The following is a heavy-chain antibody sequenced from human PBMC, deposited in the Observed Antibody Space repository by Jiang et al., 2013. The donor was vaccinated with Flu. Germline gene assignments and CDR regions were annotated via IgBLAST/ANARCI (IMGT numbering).Heavy chain of an antibody. CDR2: LLHGGT. J-gene: IGHJ5*02. V-gene: IGHV4-61*01. CDR3: ARVDSSGYYLYNWFDP. D-gene: IGHD3-22*01. CDR1: SVSSASYY. Sequence: SVSSASYYWSWIRQPPRKGTGVDCVYLLHGGTNYNPSLKSRVTISIDMSKNQFSLKLSSVTAADTAVYYCARVDSSGYYLYNWFDPWGQGTLVTVSS.